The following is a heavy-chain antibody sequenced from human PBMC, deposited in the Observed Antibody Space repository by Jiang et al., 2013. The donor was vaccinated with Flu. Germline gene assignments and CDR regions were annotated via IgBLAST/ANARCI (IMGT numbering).Heavy chain of an antibody. V-gene: IGHV1-8*01. D-gene: IGHD4-11*01. J-gene: IGHJ4*02. CDR2: MNPNSGNT. CDR3: ARGGYSNYVGVDY. Sequence: WMNPNSGNTGYAQKFQGRVTMTRNTSISTAYMELSSLRSEDTAVYYCARGGYSNYVGVDYWGQGTLVTVSS.